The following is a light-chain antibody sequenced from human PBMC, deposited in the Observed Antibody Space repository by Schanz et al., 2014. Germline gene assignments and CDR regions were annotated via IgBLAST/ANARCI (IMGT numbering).Light chain of an antibody. J-gene: IGLJ2*01. CDR1: SSNIGADYD. CDR3: QSYDSSLSGSKV. V-gene: IGLV1-40*01. Sequence: QSVLTQPPSVSAAPGQKVTISCTGSSSNIGADYDVHWYQQLPGTAPKLLIYGNSNRPSGVPDRFSGSKSGTSASLAITGLQAEDEADYYCQSYDSSLSGSKVFGGGTKLTVL. CDR2: GNS.